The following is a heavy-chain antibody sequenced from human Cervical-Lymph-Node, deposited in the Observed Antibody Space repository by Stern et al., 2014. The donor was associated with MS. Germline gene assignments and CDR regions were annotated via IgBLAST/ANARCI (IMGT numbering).Heavy chain of an antibody. D-gene: IGHD6-13*01. V-gene: IGHV1-46*01. CDR1: GYSFTSYY. CDR3: ARDGMTAATYYFDF. Sequence: QMQLVQSGAEVKKPGASVKVSCKASGYSFTSYYMHWVRQAPGQGLEWMGIINPSGGRTNDAQKFQDRVTMTRDTSTSTVYMEMSSLRSEDTALYYCARDGMTAATYYFDFWGQGTVVTVSS. J-gene: IGHJ4*02. CDR2: INPSGGRT.